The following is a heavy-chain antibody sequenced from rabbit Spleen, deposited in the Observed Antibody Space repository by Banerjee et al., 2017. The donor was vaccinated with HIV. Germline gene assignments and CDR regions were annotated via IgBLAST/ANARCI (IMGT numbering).Heavy chain of an antibody. CDR2: IYTGDGNT. D-gene: IGHD6-1*01. J-gene: IGHJ4*01. CDR3: AREVHSGDYGYGDFGL. Sequence: EESGGDLVQPEGSLTLTCKASGLDFSSSYWICWVRQAPGKGLEWIACIYTGDGNTYYASWAKGRFTISKTSSTTVTLQMTSLTGADTATYFCAREVHSGDYGYGDFGLWGPGTLVTVS. V-gene: IGHV1S45*01. CDR1: GLDFSSSYW.